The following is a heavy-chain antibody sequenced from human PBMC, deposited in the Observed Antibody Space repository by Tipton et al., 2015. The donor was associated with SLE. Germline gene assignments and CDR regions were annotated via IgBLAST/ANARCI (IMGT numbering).Heavy chain of an antibody. CDR1: GGSISSGGYY. CDR3: ARDREFDSGSDNGGGFYYYGLDV. CDR2: INHSGST. D-gene: IGHD3-10*01. V-gene: IGHV4-39*02. J-gene: IGHJ6*02. Sequence: TLSLTCTVSGGSISSGGYYWSWIRQPPGKGLEWIGEINHSGSTNYNPSLKSRVTISVDTSKNQFSLKMTSVTAADTAVYYCARDREFDSGSDNGGGFYYYGLDVWGLGTTVTVSS.